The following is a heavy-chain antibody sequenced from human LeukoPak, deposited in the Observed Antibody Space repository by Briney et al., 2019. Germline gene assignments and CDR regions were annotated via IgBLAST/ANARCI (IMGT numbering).Heavy chain of an antibody. CDR2: ISSSSSYI. CDR1: GFTFSSYS. V-gene: IGHV3-21*01. D-gene: IGHD3-3*01. Sequence: PGGSLRLSCAASGFTFSSYSMNWVRQAPGKGLEWVSSISSSSSYIYYADSVKGRFTISRDNAKNSLYLQMNSLRAEDTAVYYCAGSYYDFWSGYSHNYYYGMDVWGQGTTVTVSS. J-gene: IGHJ6*02. CDR3: AGSYYDFWSGYSHNYYYGMDV.